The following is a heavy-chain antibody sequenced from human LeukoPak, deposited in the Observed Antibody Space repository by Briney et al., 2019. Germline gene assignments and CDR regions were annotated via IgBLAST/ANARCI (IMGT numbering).Heavy chain of an antibody. CDR2: IYHSGST. D-gene: IGHD3-16*02. V-gene: IGHV4-38-2*02. CDR1: DYSISSGYY. J-gene: IGHJ4*02. Sequence: SETLSLTCIVSDYSISSGYYWGWIRQPPGKGLEWIGSIYHSGSTFYNPSLKSRVTISVDTSKNQFSLKLSSVTAADTAVYYCARAPFTFGGVIDTAGGYYFDYWGQGTLVTVSS. CDR3: ARAPFTFGGVIDTAGGYYFDY.